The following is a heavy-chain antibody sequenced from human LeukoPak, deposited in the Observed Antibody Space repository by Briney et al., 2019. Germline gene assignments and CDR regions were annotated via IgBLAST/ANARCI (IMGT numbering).Heavy chain of an antibody. CDR1: GLNFDDSA. CDR3: AKESGKFDY. J-gene: IGHJ4*02. Sequence: GGSLRLSCVASGLNFDDSAMHWVRQAPGKGLEWVSLISADRGSTFSADSVKGRFSISRDNSKNSLYLQMNSLRSDDTAMYYCAKESGKFDYWGQGTLVAVSS. V-gene: IGHV3-43*02. CDR2: ISADRGST.